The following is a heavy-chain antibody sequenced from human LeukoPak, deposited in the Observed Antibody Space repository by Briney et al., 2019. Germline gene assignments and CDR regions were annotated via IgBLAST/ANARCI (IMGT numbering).Heavy chain of an antibody. D-gene: IGHD2-2*01. CDR2: IYHSGST. CDR3: ASYCSTSSCPHRRAFDI. V-gene: IGHV4-38-2*02. CDR1: GYSISSGYY. J-gene: IGHJ3*02. Sequence: PSETLSLTCTVSGYSISSGYYWGWIRQPPGKGLEWIGSIYHSGSTYYNPSLKSRVTISVDTSKNQFSLKLTSVTAAGTAMYYCASYCSTSSCPHRRAFDIWGQGTVVTVSS.